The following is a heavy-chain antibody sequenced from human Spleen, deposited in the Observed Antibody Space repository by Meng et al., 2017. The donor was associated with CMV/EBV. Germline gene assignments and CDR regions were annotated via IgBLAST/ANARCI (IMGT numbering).Heavy chain of an antibody. CDR2: IYSGGST. CDR3: ARDWSRDVLTGSFDY. D-gene: IGHD3-9*01. V-gene: IGHV3-66*01. CDR1: GFTVSNNY. J-gene: IGHJ4*02. Sequence: GGSLRLSCAVSGFTVSNNYMSWVRQAPGKGLEWVSIIYSGGSTYFADSVKGRFTISRDNAKDSLYLQMNSLRAEDTAVYYCARDWSRDVLTGSFDYWGQGTLVTVSS.